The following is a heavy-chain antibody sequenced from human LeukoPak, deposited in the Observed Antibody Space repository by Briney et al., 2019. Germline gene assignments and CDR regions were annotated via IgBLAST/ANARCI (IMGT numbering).Heavy chain of an antibody. CDR2: INYSGTT. CDR3: ARDVPTGYHDY. CDR1: GGSISSYY. J-gene: IGHJ4*02. D-gene: IGHD3-9*01. V-gene: IGHV4-59*12. Sequence: SETLSLTCTVSGGSISSYYWSWIRQPPGKGLEWIGSINYSGTTYYTPSLKSRLTISVDTSKNQFSLKLSSVTAADTAVYYCARDVPTGYHDYWGQGTLVTVSS.